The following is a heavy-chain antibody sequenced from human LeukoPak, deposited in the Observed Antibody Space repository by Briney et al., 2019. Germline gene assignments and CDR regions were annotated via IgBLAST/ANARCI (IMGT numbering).Heavy chain of an antibody. CDR1: GFTFSDYT. Sequence: GGSLRLSCAASGFTFSDYTMNWVRQAPGKGLEWVSAITGSGGNTYYADSVKGRFTISRDNSKNTLYLQMNSLRDEDTAVYYCAKWGDFDVLTGYYVPDFWGQGTLVTVSS. CDR2: ITGSGGNT. CDR3: AKWGDFDVLTGYYVPDF. V-gene: IGHV3-23*01. J-gene: IGHJ4*02. D-gene: IGHD3-9*01.